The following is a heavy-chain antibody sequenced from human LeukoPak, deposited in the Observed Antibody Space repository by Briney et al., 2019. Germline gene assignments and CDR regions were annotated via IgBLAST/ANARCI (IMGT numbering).Heavy chain of an antibody. Sequence: GGSLRLSCVAYGFTFSRYGMHWVRQAPGKGLEWVAITSYDGSNKYYADAVKGRFTISRDNAKNSLYLQMNSLRAEDTAVYYCARVEDYDILTGFDYWGQGTLVTVSS. CDR3: ARVEDYDILTGFDY. V-gene: IGHV3-30*03. J-gene: IGHJ4*02. D-gene: IGHD3-9*01. CDR1: GFTFSRYG. CDR2: TSYDGSNK.